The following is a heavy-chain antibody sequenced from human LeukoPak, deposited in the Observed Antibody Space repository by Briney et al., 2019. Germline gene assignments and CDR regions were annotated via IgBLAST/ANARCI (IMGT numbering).Heavy chain of an antibody. Sequence: GASVKVSCKASGYTFTDYYMHWVRQAPGQGLEWMGGIIPIFGTANYAQKFQGRVTITADKSTSTAYMELSSLRSEDTAVYYCARGYYYGSGSYDPYDYWGQGTLVIVSS. V-gene: IGHV1-69*06. CDR1: GYTFTDYY. CDR3: ARGYYYGSGSYDPYDY. CDR2: IIPIFGTA. J-gene: IGHJ4*02. D-gene: IGHD3-10*01.